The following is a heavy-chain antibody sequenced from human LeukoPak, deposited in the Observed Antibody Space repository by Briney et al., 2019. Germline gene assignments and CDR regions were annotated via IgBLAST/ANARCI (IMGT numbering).Heavy chain of an antibody. Sequence: PSETLSLTCTVSGDSISSYYWNWIRQPPGKGLEWIGYIYYSGSTSCNPSLKSRVTISVDTSKNQFSLKLSSVTAADTAVYYCARGAAAFDYWGQGTLVTVSS. D-gene: IGHD6-25*01. CDR3: ARGAAAFDY. CDR2: IYYSGST. V-gene: IGHV4-59*01. CDR1: GDSISSYY. J-gene: IGHJ4*02.